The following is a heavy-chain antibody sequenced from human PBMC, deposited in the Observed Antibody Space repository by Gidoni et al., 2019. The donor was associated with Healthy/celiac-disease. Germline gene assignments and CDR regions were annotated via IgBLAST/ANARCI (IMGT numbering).Heavy chain of an antibody. CDR1: GFTFSRYG. J-gene: IGHJ4*02. V-gene: IGHV3-33*01. Sequence: QVQLVESGGGVVQPGRSLRLSCAASGFTFSRYGMHGVRQAPGKGLEWVAVIWYDGSNKYYADSVKGRFTISRDNSKNTLYLQMNSLRAEDTAVYYCARGYSYGTFDYWGQGTLVTVSS. CDR3: ARGYSYGTFDY. D-gene: IGHD5-18*01. CDR2: IWYDGSNK.